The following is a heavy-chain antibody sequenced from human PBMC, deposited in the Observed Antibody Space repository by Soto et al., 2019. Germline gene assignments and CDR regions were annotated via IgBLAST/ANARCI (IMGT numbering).Heavy chain of an antibody. V-gene: IGHV1-2*02. CDR1: VYTFTAYY. Sequence: ASVKVSCKASVYTFTAYYMHWVRQAPGQGLEWMGWINPNSGGTNYAQKFQGRVTMTRDTSISTAYMELSRLRSDDTAVYYCARVHYDSVPADYWGQGTQVTVSS. CDR3: ARVHYDSVPADY. J-gene: IGHJ4*02. CDR2: INPNSGGT. D-gene: IGHD3-22*01.